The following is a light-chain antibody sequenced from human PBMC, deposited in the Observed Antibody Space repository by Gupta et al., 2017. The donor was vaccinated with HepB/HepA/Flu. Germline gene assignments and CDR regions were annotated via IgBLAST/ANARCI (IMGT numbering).Light chain of an antibody. CDR2: GAS. V-gene: IGKV1-39*01. CDR3: QQSYSPLWT. CDR1: QTIANY. Sequence: DIQMTQSPSSLSASVGDRVTITCRANQTIANYLNWYRQKPGTAPEVLSYGASRLRSGVPSRFSGSRSGTHFTLTISSLQPEDFATYYCQQSYSPLWTFGQGTNVEIK. J-gene: IGKJ1*01.